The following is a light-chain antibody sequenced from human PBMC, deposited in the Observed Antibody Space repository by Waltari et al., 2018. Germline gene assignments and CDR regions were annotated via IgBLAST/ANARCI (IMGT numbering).Light chain of an antibody. CDR1: RSNIGAGYD. V-gene: IGLV1-40*01. CDR3: QSYDSSLSGSWV. Sequence: QSVLTQPPSVSGAPGQRVTISCPGSRSNIGAGYDVQWYQQLPGTAPKLLIYDNINRPSGVPDRFSGSKSGTSASLAITGLQAEDEADYYCQSYDSSLSGSWVFGGGTKLTVL. CDR2: DNI. J-gene: IGLJ3*02.